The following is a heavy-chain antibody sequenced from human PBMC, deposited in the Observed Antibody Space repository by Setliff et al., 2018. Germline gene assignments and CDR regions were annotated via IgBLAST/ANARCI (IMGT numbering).Heavy chain of an antibody. Sequence: SETLSLTCTVSGGSISSYYWSWIRQPPGKGLEWIGYIYTSGSTNYNPSLKSRVTISVDPSKNQFSLTLRSVTAADTAVYYCARHAITQSLVADYWGQGILVTVSS. D-gene: IGHD2-15*01. CDR3: ARHAITQSLVADY. J-gene: IGHJ4*02. CDR1: GGSISSYY. V-gene: IGHV4-4*08. CDR2: IYTSGST.